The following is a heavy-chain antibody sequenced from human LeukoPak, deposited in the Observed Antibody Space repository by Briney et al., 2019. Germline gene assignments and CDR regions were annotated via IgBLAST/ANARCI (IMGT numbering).Heavy chain of an antibody. CDR3: AKSPDDFWSGYYRYFDY. D-gene: IGHD3-3*01. Sequence: PGGSLRLSWAASGFTFSSYAMSWVRQAPGKGLEWVSAISGSGGSTYYADSVKGRFTISRDNSKNTLYLQMNSLRAEDTAVYYCAKSPDDFWSGYYRYFDYWGQGTLVTVSS. CDR1: GFTFSSYA. V-gene: IGHV3-23*01. J-gene: IGHJ4*02. CDR2: ISGSGGST.